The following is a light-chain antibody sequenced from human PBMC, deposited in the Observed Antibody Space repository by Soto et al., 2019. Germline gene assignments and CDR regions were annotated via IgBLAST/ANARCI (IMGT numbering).Light chain of an antibody. V-gene: IGKV3-20*01. CDR3: EQYNT. Sequence: EIVLTQSPGTLSLSPGERATLSCRASQTLSSSYLAWYQQMPGQAPRLLIYAASIRATGIPDRFSGSGSGTDFTLTISRLEPEDFAVYYCEQYNTFAQGTKLEIK. CDR1: QTLSSSY. CDR2: AAS. J-gene: IGKJ2*01.